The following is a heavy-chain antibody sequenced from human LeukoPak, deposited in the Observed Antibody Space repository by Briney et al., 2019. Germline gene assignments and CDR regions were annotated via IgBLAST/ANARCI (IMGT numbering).Heavy chain of an antibody. D-gene: IGHD6-13*01. V-gene: IGHV4-39*01. CDR2: IYYSGST. CDR1: GGSISSSSYY. J-gene: IGHJ6*03. Sequence: SETLSLTCTFSGGSISSSSYYWGWIRQPPGRGLEWIGSIYYSGSTYYNPSLKSRVTISVDTSTNQFSLKLSSVTAADTAVYYCARPRIAAAGTHGYYYYYYMDVWGKGTTVTVSS. CDR3: ARPRIAAAGTHGYYYYYYMDV.